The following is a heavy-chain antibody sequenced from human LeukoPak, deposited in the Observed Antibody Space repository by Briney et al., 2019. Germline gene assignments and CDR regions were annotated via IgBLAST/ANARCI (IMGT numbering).Heavy chain of an antibody. CDR2: ISSSSSYI. V-gene: IGHV3-21*01. Sequence: PGGSLRLSCAASGFTFSSYAMYWVRQAPGKGLEWVSSISSSSSYIYYADSVKGRFTISRDNAKNSLYLQMNSLRAEDTAVYYCARVDYYDSSGLGCAFDIWGQGTMVTVSS. J-gene: IGHJ3*02. CDR1: GFTFSSYA. CDR3: ARVDYYDSSGLGCAFDI. D-gene: IGHD3-22*01.